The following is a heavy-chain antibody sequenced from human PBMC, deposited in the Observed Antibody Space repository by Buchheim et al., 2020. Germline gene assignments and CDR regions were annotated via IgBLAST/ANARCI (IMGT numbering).Heavy chain of an antibody. CDR2: KKKDGSET. D-gene: IGHD2-2*01. Sequence: EVQLVESGGGLVQPGGSLRLSCAASGFTFSSYWMSWVRQAPGKELEWVPNKKKDGSETSYGTSVRARFPISRDNAKNPFYLQMNSLRAEDTAVYYCARDRGFLLPAAMRRYFDYWGQGTL. J-gene: IGHJ4*02. CDR3: ARDRGFLLPAAMRRYFDY. CDR1: GFTFSSYW. V-gene: IGHV3-7*01.